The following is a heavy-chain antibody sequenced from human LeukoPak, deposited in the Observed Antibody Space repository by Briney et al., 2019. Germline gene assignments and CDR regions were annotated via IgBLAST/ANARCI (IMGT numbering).Heavy chain of an antibody. Sequence: SGGSLRLSCAASGFTFSSYELNWVRQAPGKGLEWISYISSSGTTIYYTDSVKGRFTISRDNAKNSLYLQTNSLRAEDTAVYYCARGLGKGDYWGQGTLVTVSS. J-gene: IGHJ4*02. D-gene: IGHD7-27*01. CDR3: ARGLGKGDY. CDR2: ISSSGTTI. V-gene: IGHV3-48*03. CDR1: GFTFSSYE.